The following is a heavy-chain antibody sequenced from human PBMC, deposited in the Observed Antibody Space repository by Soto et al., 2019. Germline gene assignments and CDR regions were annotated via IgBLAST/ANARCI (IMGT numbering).Heavy chain of an antibody. J-gene: IGHJ4*02. CDR1: GFTFTDHD. V-gene: IGHV3-64D*06. CDR2: ISPNGYIT. CDR3: VKLTDY. Sequence: HPGGSLRLSCSASGFTFTDHDVHWVRQAPGKALEFVAGISPNGYITHYADSVKGRSTISRDNSKNTLYLQMSSLRSDDTAVYYCVKLTDYWGQGTLVTVSS. D-gene: IGHD3-9*01.